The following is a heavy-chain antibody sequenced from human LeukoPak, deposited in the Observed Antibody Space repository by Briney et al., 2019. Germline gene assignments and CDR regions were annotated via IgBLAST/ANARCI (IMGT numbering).Heavy chain of an antibody. CDR1: GFTLGDYA. CDR2: IRSRAYGGTT. J-gene: IGHJ4*02. D-gene: IGHD3-22*01. Sequence: GGSLRPSCTASGFTLGDYALSWVRQAPGKGLEWVGFIRSRAYGGTTDYAASVKGRFTISRDDSKSIAYLQMNSLKTGDTAVYYCIRDDHYYDTSGRPNYWGQGTLVTVSS. V-gene: IGHV3-49*04. CDR3: IRDDHYYDTSGRPNY.